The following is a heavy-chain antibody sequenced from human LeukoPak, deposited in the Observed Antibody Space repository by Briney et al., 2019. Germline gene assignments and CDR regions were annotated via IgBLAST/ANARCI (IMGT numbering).Heavy chain of an antibody. CDR1: GGTISSSSYN. Sequence: SETLSLTCTVSGGTISSSSYNWGWIRQPPGKGLEWIGSIYYSGSTYYNPSLKSRVTISVDTSKNQFSLKLSSVTAADTAVYYCARHSFTYSSSWYRWFDPWGQGTLVTVSS. V-gene: IGHV4-39*01. D-gene: IGHD6-13*01. CDR2: IYYSGST. J-gene: IGHJ5*02. CDR3: ARHSFTYSSSWYRWFDP.